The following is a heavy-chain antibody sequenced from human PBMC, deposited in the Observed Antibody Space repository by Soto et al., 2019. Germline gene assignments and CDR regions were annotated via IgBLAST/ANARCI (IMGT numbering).Heavy chain of an antibody. Sequence: TLSLTCTVSGGSISSGDYYWSWIRQPPGKGLEWIGYIYYSGSTYYNPSLKSRVTISVDTSKNQFSLKLSSVTAADTAVYYCAREIAAAGRGDWFDPWGQGTLVTVSS. J-gene: IGHJ5*02. V-gene: IGHV4-30-4*01. D-gene: IGHD6-13*01. CDR1: GGSISSGDYY. CDR3: AREIAAAGRGDWFDP. CDR2: IYYSGST.